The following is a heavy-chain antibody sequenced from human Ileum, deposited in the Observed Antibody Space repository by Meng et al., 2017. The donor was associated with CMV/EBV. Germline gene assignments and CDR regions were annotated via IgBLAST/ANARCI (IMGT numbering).Heavy chain of an antibody. V-gene: IGHV6-1*01. D-gene: IGHD4-11*01. CDR3: ARGQFSALDF. Sequence: EHLQPSAPPLGHPSQTLHLPCAISGDSVFNKNVAWNWIRQSPSRGLEWLGRTYYMSKWNNDYAASVESRIIVNLDTFTNQLSLQLNSVTPDDTAVYYCARGQFSALDFWGQGTLVTVSS. J-gene: IGHJ4*02. CDR2: TYYMSKWNN. CDR1: GDSVFNKNVA.